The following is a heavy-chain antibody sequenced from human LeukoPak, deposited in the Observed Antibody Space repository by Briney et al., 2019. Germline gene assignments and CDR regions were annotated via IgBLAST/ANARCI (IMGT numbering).Heavy chain of an antibody. V-gene: IGHV4-39*01. Sequence: SETLSLTCTVSGGSISSSSYYWGWIRQPPGKGLEWIGSIYYSGSTYYNPSLKSRVTISVDTSKNQFSLKLSSVTAADTAVYYCARPHDIGGQRGYWYSYARDVGAKGPRVTVPS. CDR2: IYYSGST. J-gene: IGHJ6*04. CDR1: GGSISSSSYY. CDR3: ARPHDIGGQRGYWYSYARDV. D-gene: IGHD2-15*01.